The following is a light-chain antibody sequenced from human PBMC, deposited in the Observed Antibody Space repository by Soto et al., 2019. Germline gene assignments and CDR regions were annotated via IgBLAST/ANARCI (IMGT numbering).Light chain of an antibody. V-gene: IGLV2-8*01. CDR1: SSDVGAYIF. CDR2: DVN. Sequence: QSALAQPPSASGPPGQSVTISYTGTSSDVGAYIFVSWYQQHPGKAPKLIVYDVNRRPPGVPDPFFGSNSGNTASLTVSGLQAEDEADYYCVSFAGGTYVFGTGTRSPS. J-gene: IGLJ1*01. CDR3: VSFAGGTYV.